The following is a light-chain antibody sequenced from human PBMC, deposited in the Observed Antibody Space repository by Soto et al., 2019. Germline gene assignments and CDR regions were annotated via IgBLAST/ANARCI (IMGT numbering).Light chain of an antibody. J-gene: IGKJ1*01. CDR3: QQYYSSPLT. CDR1: QSVSSN. CDR2: GAS. Sequence: EIVMTQSPATLSVSPGERATLSCRASQSVSSNLAWYQQKPGQAPRLVIYGASTRATGIPDRFSASGSGTDFTLTISRLEPEDFAVYFCQQYYSSPLTFGQGTKVDIK. V-gene: IGKV3D-15*02.